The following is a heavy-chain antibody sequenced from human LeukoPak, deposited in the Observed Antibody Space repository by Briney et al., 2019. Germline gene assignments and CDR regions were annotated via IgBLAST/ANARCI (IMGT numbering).Heavy chain of an antibody. CDR3: ARGTFDFWSGGLGY. D-gene: IGHD3-3*01. V-gene: IGHV4-39*07. CDR2: INHSGST. J-gene: IGHJ4*02. Sequence: PSETLSLTCTVSGGSISSGSYYWSWIRQPPGKGLEWIGEINHSGSTNYNPSLKSRVTISVDTSKNQFSLKLSSVTAADTAVYYCARGTFDFWSGGLGYWGQGTLVTVSS. CDR1: GGSISSGSYY.